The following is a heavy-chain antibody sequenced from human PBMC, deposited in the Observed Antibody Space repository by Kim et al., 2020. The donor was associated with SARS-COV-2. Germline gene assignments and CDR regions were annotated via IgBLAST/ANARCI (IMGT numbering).Heavy chain of an antibody. J-gene: IGHJ4*02. Sequence: SVKVSCKASGGTFSSYAISWVRQAPGQGLEWMGGIIPIFGTANYAQKFQGRVTITADESTSTAYMELSSLRSEDTAVYYCAREKESSSWLVYYFDYWGQGTLVTVSS. CDR1: GGTFSSYA. CDR3: AREKESSSWLVYYFDY. D-gene: IGHD6-13*01. CDR2: IIPIFGTA. V-gene: IGHV1-69*13.